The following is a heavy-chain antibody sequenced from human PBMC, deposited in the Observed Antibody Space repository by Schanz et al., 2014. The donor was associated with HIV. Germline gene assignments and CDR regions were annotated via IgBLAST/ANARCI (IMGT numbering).Heavy chain of an antibody. D-gene: IGHD3-22*01. CDR2: ISAHNVNT. V-gene: IGHV1-18*04. J-gene: IGHJ4*02. CDR3: ARVVEIVVVITSRPYYLDY. Sequence: QVQLVQSGTEVKKPGASVKLSCKASGYTFSTYGIGWVRLAPGQGLEWMGWISAHNVNTNYAQNFQGRVTMTTDTSTSTAYMELRSLTSDDTAVYYCARVVEIVVVITSRPYYLDYWGQGTLVTVSS. CDR1: GYTFSTYG.